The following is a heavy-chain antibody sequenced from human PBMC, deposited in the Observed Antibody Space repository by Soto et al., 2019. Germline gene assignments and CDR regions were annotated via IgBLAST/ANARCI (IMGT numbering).Heavy chain of an antibody. D-gene: IGHD3-16*02. CDR2: IKSKTDGGTT. J-gene: IGHJ4*02. CDR1: GSTFSNAW. CDR3: STYDYIWGTDRYRWAY. Sequence: EVQLVESGGDLVKPGGSLRLSCAASGSTFSNAWMTWVRQAPGKALEWVGHIKSKTDGGTTHYAAPVEGRFTISRDDSKNTLYLHMNSLKTEDTAVYYCSTYDYIWGTDRYRWAYWGQGTLVTVSS. V-gene: IGHV3-15*01.